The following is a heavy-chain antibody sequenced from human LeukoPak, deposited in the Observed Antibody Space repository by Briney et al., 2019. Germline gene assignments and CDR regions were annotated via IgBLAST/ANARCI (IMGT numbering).Heavy chain of an antibody. D-gene: IGHD1-14*01. CDR2: ISSNGDST. J-gene: IGHJ5*02. CDR3: AGGSNHWFDP. CDR1: GFTFSSYV. Sequence: GSLRLSCAASGFTFSSYVMHWVRQAPGKGLEYISVISSNGDSTYYANSVKGRFTISRDNSKNTLFLQMGSLRADDMAVYYCAGGSNHWFDPWGQGTLVTVSS. V-gene: IGHV3-64*01.